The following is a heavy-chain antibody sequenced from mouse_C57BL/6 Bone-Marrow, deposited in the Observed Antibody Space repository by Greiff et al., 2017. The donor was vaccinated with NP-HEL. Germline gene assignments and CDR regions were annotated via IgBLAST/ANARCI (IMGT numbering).Heavy chain of an antibody. Sequence: QVQLQQPGAELVKPGASVKLSCKASGYTFTSYWLHWVKQRPGRGLEWIGRIDPNSGGTKYNEKFKSKATLTVDKPSSPAYMQLSSLTSEDSAVYYCARRTTVVNWYFDVWGTGTTVTVSS. CDR3: ARRTTVVNWYFDV. CDR2: IDPNSGGT. D-gene: IGHD1-1*01. J-gene: IGHJ1*03. V-gene: IGHV1-72*01. CDR1: GYTFTSYW.